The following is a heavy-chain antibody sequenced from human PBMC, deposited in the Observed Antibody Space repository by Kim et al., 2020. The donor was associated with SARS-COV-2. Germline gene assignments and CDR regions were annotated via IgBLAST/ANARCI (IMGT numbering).Heavy chain of an antibody. CDR2: INPSGGST. CDR3: ARGTTGYSSGWYRISYYYYGMDV. Sequence: ASVKVSCKASGYTFTSYYMHWVRQAPGQGLEWMGIINPSGGSTSYAQKFQGRVTMTRDTSTSTVYMELSSLRSEDTAVYYCARGTTGYSSGWYRISYYYYGMDVWGQGTTVTVSS. J-gene: IGHJ6*02. CDR1: GYTFTSYY. V-gene: IGHV1-46*01. D-gene: IGHD6-19*01.